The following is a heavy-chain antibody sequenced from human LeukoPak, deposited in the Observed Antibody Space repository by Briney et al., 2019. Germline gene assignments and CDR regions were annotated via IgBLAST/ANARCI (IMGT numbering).Heavy chain of an antibody. D-gene: IGHD3-22*01. CDR2: IYYSGST. Sequence: SETLSPTCTVSGGSVSSGSYYWSWIRQPPGKGLEWIGYIYYSGSTNYNPSLKSRVTISVDTSKNQFSLKLSSVTAADTAVYYCASWYYYDSSGYYYYYYGMDVWGQGTTVTVSS. V-gene: IGHV4-61*01. CDR3: ASWYYYDSSGYYYYYYGMDV. J-gene: IGHJ6*02. CDR1: GGSVSSGSYY.